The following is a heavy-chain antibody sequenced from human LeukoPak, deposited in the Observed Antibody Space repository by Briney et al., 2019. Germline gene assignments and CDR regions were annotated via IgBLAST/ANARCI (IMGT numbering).Heavy chain of an antibody. Sequence: SETLSLTCTVSGGSISSSSYYWGWIRQPPGKGLEWIGSIYYSGSTYYNPSLKSRVTISVDTSKNQFSLKLSSVTAADTAVYYCARRRVATIQTSSHFGYWGQGTLVTVSS. D-gene: IGHD5-12*01. V-gene: IGHV4-39*01. CDR2: IYYSGST. J-gene: IGHJ4*02. CDR1: GGSISSSSYY. CDR3: ARRRVATIQTSSHFGY.